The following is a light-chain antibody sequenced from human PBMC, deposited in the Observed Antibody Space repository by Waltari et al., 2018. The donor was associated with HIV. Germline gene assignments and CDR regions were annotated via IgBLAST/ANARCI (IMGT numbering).Light chain of an antibody. CDR3: AGWDESLSGVI. CDR1: CYTLGINN. Sequence: SLLSQPPSTARTPGQQDTRYCSASCYTLGINNVYRHQTLPGTAPKLLIYNNHQRPSGVPDGFSGSKSGASASLAIIGLRSGDEGDYYCAGWDESLSGVIFGGGTKLSVL. V-gene: IGLV1-47*01. CDR2: NNH. J-gene: IGLJ2*01.